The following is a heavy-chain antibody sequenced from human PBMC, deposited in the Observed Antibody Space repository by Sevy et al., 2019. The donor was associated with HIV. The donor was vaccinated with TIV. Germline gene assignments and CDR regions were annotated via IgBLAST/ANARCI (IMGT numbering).Heavy chain of an antibody. D-gene: IGHD3-3*01. V-gene: IGHV3-23*01. CDR1: GFTFSSYA. J-gene: IGHJ4*02. Sequence: GESLKISCAASGFTFSSYAMSWVRQAPGKGLEWVSAISGSGGSTYYADAVKGRFTISRDNSKNTLYLQMNSLRAEDTAVYYCAKFPFVSGRFDYWGQGTLVTVSS. CDR2: ISGSGGST. CDR3: AKFPFVSGRFDY.